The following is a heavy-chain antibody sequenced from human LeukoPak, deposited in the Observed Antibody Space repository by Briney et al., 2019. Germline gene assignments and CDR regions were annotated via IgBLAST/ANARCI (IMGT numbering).Heavy chain of an antibody. V-gene: IGHV3-23*01. CDR1: GFTFSSYA. Sequence: GGSLRLSCAASGFTFSSYAMTWVRQAPGKGLEWVSGISNSGGNTYLADSVKGRFTISRDNSKNTLYLQMNSPIAEDTAVYYCAAYCTSATCLVDHWGQGTLVTVTA. CDR3: AAYCTSATCLVDH. J-gene: IGHJ5*02. D-gene: IGHD2-2*01. CDR2: ISNSGGNT.